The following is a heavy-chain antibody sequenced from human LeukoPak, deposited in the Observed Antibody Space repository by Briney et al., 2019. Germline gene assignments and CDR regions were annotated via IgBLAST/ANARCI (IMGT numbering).Heavy chain of an antibody. D-gene: IGHD6-13*01. CDR3: ARKMPFIAAAGNNWFDP. Sequence: ASVKVSCKASGYTFTSYAMNWVRQAPGQGLEWMGWINTNTGNPTYAQGLTGRFVFSLDTSVSTAYLQISSLKAEDTAAYYCARKMPFIAAAGNNWFDPWGQGTLVTVSS. J-gene: IGHJ5*02. V-gene: IGHV7-4-1*02. CDR2: INTNTGNP. CDR1: GYTFTSYA.